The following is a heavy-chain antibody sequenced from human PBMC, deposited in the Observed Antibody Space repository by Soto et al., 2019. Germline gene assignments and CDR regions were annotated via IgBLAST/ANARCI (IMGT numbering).Heavy chain of an antibody. V-gene: IGHV1-58*01. J-gene: IGHJ4*02. Sequence: QMPLEQSGPEVKKPGTSVKVSCKASGFTFTSSAFQWVRQARGQRLEWIGWIAVGSGYTNYAQRFQDRVTLTRDMSTATTYRELSRLTSEDTAIYYCAADATAWQQMVPSDYWGQGTLVTVSS. D-gene: IGHD2-8*01. CDR3: AADATAWQQMVPSDY. CDR1: GFTFTSSA. CDR2: IAVGSGYT.